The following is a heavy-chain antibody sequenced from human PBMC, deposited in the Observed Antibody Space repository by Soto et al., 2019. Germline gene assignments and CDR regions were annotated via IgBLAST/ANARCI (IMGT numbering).Heavy chain of an antibody. CDR3: ACIFSGGYGYGFYYYGMDV. D-gene: IGHD5-18*01. J-gene: IGHJ6*02. CDR1: GYTFTSYA. Sequence: ASVKVSCKASGYTFTSYAIHWVRQAPGQRLEWMGWINAGNGNTKYSQKFQDRVTITRDTSASTAYMELSSLRSEDTAVYYCACIFSGGYGYGFYYYGMDVWGQGTTVTVSS. V-gene: IGHV1-3*01. CDR2: INAGNGNT.